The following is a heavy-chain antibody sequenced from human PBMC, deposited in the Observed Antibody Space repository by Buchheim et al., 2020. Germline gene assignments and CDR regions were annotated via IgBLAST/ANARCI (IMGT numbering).Heavy chain of an antibody. J-gene: IGHJ4*02. CDR2: IYYSGST. V-gene: IGHV4-59*01. CDR3: ASIVGATQYFDY. Sequence: QVQLQESGPGLVKPSETLSLTCTVSGGSISSYYWSWIRQPPGKGLEWIGYIYYSGSTNYNPSLKSRVTISVEPSKNQFSLKLSSVTAADTAVYYCASIVGATQYFDYWGQGTL. D-gene: IGHD1-26*01. CDR1: GGSISSYY.